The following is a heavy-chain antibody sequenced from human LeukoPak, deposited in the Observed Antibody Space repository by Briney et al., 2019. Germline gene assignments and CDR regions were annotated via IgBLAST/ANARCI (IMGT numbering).Heavy chain of an antibody. J-gene: IGHJ4*02. V-gene: IGHV1-69*13. CDR1: GGTVSRYP. CDR2: IIPIFGTA. CDR3: ARECGTNWGSLGY. D-gene: IGHD7-27*01. Sequence: ASVKVSCKASGGTVSRYPISWVRQAPGQGLEWMGGIIPIFGTANYAQKFQGRVTITADESTSTAYMELSSLRSEDTAVYYCARECGTNWGSLGYWGQGTLVTVSS.